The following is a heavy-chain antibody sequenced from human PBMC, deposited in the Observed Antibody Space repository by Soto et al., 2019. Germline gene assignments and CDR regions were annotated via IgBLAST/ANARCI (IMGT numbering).Heavy chain of an antibody. CDR1: GFTFSSYW. D-gene: IGHD3-3*01. Sequence: GGSLRLSCAASGFTFSSYWMSWVRQAPGKGLEWVANIKQDGSEKYYVDSVKGRFTISRDNAKNSLYLQMNSLRAEDTAVYYCARILYYDFWSGYFDYWGQGTLVTVSS. J-gene: IGHJ4*02. CDR2: IKQDGSEK. V-gene: IGHV3-7*01. CDR3: ARILYYDFWSGYFDY.